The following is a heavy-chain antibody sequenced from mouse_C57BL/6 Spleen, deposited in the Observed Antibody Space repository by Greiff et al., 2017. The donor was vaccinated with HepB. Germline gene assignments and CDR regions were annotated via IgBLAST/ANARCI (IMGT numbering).Heavy chain of an antibody. CDR2: IDPSDSYT. D-gene: IGHD1-1*01. CDR1: GYTFTSYW. CDR3: ARSGDYYGSRGWYFDY. V-gene: IGHV1-59*01. Sequence: QVQLKQPGAELVRPGTSVKLSCKASGYTFTSYWMHWVKQRPGQGLEWIGVIDPSDSYTNYNQKFKGKATLTVDTSSSTAYMQLSSLTSEDSAVYYCARSGDYYGSRGWYFDYWGQGTTLTVSS. J-gene: IGHJ2*01.